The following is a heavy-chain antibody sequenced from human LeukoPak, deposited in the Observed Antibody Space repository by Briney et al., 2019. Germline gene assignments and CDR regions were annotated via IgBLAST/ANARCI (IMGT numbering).Heavy chain of an antibody. J-gene: IGHJ4*02. V-gene: IGHV1-69*04. CDR2: IIPILGIA. D-gene: IGHD3-22*01. CDR1: GGTFSSYA. CDR3: VRDDDRPDNGLDY. Sequence: SVKVSCKASGGTFSSYAISWVRQAPGQGLEWMGRIIPILGIANYAQKFQGRVTITADKSTSTAYMELSSLRSEDTAVYYCVRDDDRPDNGLDYWGQGTLVTVSS.